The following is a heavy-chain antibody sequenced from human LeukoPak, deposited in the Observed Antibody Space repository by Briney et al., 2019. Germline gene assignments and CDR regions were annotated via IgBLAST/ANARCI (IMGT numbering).Heavy chain of an antibody. CDR2: ISGSGGST. CDR3: AKLFRYYYDSSGPRGIDY. CDR1: GFTFSSYA. J-gene: IGHJ4*02. Sequence: GGSLRLSCAASGFTFSSYAMSWVRQAPGKGLEWVSAISGSGGSTYFADSVKGRFTISRDNSKNTLYLQMNSLRAEDTAVYYCAKLFRYYYDSSGPRGIDYWGQGTLVTVSS. D-gene: IGHD3-22*01. V-gene: IGHV3-23*01.